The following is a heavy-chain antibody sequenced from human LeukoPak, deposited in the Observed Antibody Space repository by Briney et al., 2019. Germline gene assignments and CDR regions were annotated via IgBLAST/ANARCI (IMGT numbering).Heavy chain of an antibody. CDR2: IYYSGNT. Sequence: SETLSLTCTVSDGSISSGSYYGGWIRQPPGKGLEWIGRIYYSGNTYYNPSLKSRVTISVDTSKNQFSLKLSSVTAADTALYYCARGPDSLWTPPREYYFDYWGQGTLVTVSS. CDR3: ARGPDSLWTPPREYYFDY. D-gene: IGHD2/OR15-2a*01. CDR1: DGSISSGSYY. J-gene: IGHJ4*02. V-gene: IGHV4-39*07.